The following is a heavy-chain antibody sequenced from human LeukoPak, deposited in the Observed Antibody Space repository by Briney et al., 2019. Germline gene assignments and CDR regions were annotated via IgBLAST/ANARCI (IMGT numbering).Heavy chain of an antibody. CDR2: ISYDGSNK. J-gene: IGHJ4*02. CDR3: ASYYGSGSYYGGALDY. V-gene: IGHV3-30*03. D-gene: IGHD3-10*01. Sequence: GALRLLCAASGFTFSSYCMNWVRHAPGKGLEWVALISYDGSNKYYADSVKGRFTISRDDSKNTLYLQMNSLRAEDTAVYYCASYYGSGSYYGGALDYWGQGTLVTVSS. CDR1: GFTFSSYC.